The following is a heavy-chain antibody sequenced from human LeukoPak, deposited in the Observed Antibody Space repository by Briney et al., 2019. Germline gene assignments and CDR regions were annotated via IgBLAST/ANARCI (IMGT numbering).Heavy chain of an antibody. J-gene: IGHJ4*02. V-gene: IGHV1-18*01. CDR3: ARVLYYDFWSGYTQMDY. CDR2: ISAYNGNT. D-gene: IGHD3-3*01. CDR1: GYTFTSYG. Sequence: ASVKVSCKASGYTFTSYGISWVRQAPGQGLEWMGWISAYNGNTNYAQKLQGRVTMTTDTSTSTAYMELRSLRSDDTAVYYCARVLYYDFWSGYTQMDYWGQGTLVTVSS.